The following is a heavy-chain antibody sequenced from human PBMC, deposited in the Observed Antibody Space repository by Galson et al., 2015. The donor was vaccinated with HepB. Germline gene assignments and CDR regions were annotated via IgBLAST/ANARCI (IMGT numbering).Heavy chain of an antibody. J-gene: IGHJ5*02. V-gene: IGHV1-69-2*01. CDR3: ATDSNYYDSSGYPGDWFDP. CDR1: GYTFTDYY. CDR2: VDPEDGET. Sequence: VKVSCKVSGYTFTDYYMHWVQQAPGKGLEWMGLVDPEDGETIYAEKFQGRVTITADTSTDTAYMELSSLRSEDTAVYYCATDSNYYDSSGYPGDWFDPWGQGTLVTVSS. D-gene: IGHD3-22*01.